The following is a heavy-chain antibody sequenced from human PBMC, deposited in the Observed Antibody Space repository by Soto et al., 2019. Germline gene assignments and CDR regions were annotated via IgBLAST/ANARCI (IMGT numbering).Heavy chain of an antibody. CDR3: ARGRGSGSYGPYYYYGMDV. D-gene: IGHD3-10*01. CDR1: GGSISSTSSY. Sequence: KPSETLSLTCTVSGGSISSTSSYWGWIRQPPGEGLEWIVSIHYSGNTYYNSSLKRRLTVSVDTSKNHFSLNLSTVTAADTAVYYCARGRGSGSYGPYYYYGMDVWGQGTTVTVSS. CDR2: IHYSGNT. V-gene: IGHV4-39*02. J-gene: IGHJ6*02.